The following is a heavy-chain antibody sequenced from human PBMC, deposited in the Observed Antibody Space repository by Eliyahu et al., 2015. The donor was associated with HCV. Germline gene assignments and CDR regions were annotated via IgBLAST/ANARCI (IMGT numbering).Heavy chain of an antibody. CDR1: GFTFRXYW. V-gene: IGHV3-74*01. Sequence: EVQLVESGGGLVQPGGSLRLSCAASGFTFRXYWMYWVRQAPGMGLXWVSRTSWDGGITGYADSVKGRFTVSRDNAKNTLXLQMNNLRADDTAVYFCARGSDSWGQGTVVTVSS. CDR3: ARGSDS. CDR2: TSWDGGIT. J-gene: IGHJ4*02.